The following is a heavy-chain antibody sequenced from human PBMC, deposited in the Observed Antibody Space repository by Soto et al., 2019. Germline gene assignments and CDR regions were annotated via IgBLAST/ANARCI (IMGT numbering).Heavy chain of an antibody. Sequence: GGSLRLSCVASGFSFSNYNMNWVRQAPGKGLERVSYITDSSDTVHYADSVRGRFTISRDNAESSLYLQMNSLRDEDTAVYFCARDFGHGYYLDYWGRGTLVTVS. CDR3: ARDFGHGYYLDY. CDR1: GFSFSNYN. D-gene: IGHD3-3*01. V-gene: IGHV3-48*02. CDR2: ITDSSDTV. J-gene: IGHJ4*02.